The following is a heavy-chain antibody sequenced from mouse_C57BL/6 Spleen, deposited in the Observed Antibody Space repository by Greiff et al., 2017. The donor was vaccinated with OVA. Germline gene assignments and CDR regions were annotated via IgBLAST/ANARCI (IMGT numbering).Heavy chain of an antibody. CDR3: ARSGGVRRGHYYAMDY. CDR2: IYPGSGST. V-gene: IGHV1-55*01. CDR1: GYTFTSYW. J-gene: IGHJ4*01. D-gene: IGHD2-14*01. Sequence: QVQLQQPGAELVKPGASVKMSCKASGYTFTSYWITWVKQRPGQGLEWIGDIYPGSGSTNYNEKFKSKATLTVDTSSSTAYMQLSSLTSEDSAVYYCARSGGVRRGHYYAMDYWGQGTSVTVSS.